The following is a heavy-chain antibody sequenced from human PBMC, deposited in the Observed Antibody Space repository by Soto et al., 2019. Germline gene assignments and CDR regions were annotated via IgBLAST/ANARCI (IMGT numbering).Heavy chain of an antibody. CDR3: ARTTGRHLHF. J-gene: IGHJ4*02. CDR1: GGSFSGYY. CDR2: INHSGST. D-gene: IGHD4-4*01. V-gene: IGHV4-34*01. Sequence: PSETLSLTCAVYGGSFSGYYWSWIRQPPGKGLEWIGEINHSGSTNFNPSLGTRVTIPVDTSKNQFSLTLYSVTAADTAVYYCARTTGRHLHFCGQGILVTVSS.